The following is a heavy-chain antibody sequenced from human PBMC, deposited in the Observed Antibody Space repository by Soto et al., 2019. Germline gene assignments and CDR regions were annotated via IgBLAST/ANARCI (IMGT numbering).Heavy chain of an antibody. D-gene: IGHD3-3*01. CDR2: IYHSGNT. V-gene: IGHV4-30-2*01. J-gene: IGHJ4*02. CDR1: GGSIRSGGVS. CDR3: ARGPFHDFWTGLDY. Sequence: ALSVTCAVSGGSIRSGGVSWSWIRQPPGKGLEWIGYIYHSGNTYYNPSLHGRVTIPVDRSENQFSLTLDSVTAADTAVYYCARGPFHDFWTGLDYWGQGILVPVS.